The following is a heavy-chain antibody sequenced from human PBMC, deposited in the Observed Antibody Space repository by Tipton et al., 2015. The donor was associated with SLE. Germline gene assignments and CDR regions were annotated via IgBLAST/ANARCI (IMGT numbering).Heavy chain of an antibody. CDR3: ARDRRGWYFDL. CDR1: GGSIRSSNW. D-gene: IGHD3-10*01. V-gene: IGHV4-4*02. Sequence: TLSLTCAVSGGSIRSSNWWSWVRQPPGKGLEWIGEIHHSGSTNSNPSLKSRVTISVDKSKNQFSLKLSSVTDVDTAVYYCARDRRGWYFDLWGRGTLVTVSS. J-gene: IGHJ2*01. CDR2: IHHSGST.